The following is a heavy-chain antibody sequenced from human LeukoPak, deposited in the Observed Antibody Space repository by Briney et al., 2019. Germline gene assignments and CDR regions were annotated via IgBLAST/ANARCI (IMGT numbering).Heavy chain of an antibody. V-gene: IGHV3-23*01. D-gene: IGHD4-17*01. J-gene: IGHJ4*02. CDR3: AKDPMTTVTTTAY. CDR1: GFTFSSYA. CDR2: ISDGDGGVST. Sequence: GSLRLSCAASGFTFSSYAMSWVRQAPGRGLEWVSSISDGDGGVSTYYADSVKGRFTISRDNSKNTLYLQMNSLRAEDTAIYYCAKDPMTTVTTTAYWGQGTLVTVSS.